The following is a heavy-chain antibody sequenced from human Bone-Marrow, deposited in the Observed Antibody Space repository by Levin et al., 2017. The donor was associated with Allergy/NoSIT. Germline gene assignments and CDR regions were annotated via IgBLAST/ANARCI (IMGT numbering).Heavy chain of an antibody. D-gene: IGHD6-19*01. CDR2: IIPIFDTT. CDR1: GGTLSSYA. J-gene: IGHJ5*02. Sequence: ASVKVSCKASGGTLSSYAINWVRQAPGQGLEWMGGIIPIFDTTNYAQMFQGRVTITADESTSTAYMELSSLTSEDTAIYYCAHHIISVVEENGSGLDPWGQGTLVTVSS. V-gene: IGHV1-69*13. CDR3: AHHIISVVEENGSGLDP.